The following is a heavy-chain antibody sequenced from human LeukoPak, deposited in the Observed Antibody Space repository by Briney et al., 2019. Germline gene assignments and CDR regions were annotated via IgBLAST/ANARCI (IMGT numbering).Heavy chain of an antibody. CDR1: GFTFSSYA. J-gene: IGHJ4*02. CDR2: ISGSGGST. V-gene: IGHV3-23*01. CDR3: AKDEVDDILTGYDY. D-gene: IGHD3-9*01. Sequence: GGSLRLSCAASGFTFSSYAMSWVRQAPGKGLEWVSAISGSGGSTYYADSVKGRFTISRDNSKSTLYLQMNSLRAEDTAVYYCAKDEVDDILTGYDYWGQGTLVTVSS.